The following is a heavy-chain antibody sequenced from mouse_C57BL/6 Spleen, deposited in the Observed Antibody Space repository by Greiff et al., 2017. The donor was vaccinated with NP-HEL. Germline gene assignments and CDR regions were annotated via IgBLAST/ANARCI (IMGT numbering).Heavy chain of an antibody. Sequence: EVNVVESGGGLVKPGGSLKLSCAASGFTFSDYGMHWVRQAPEKGLEWVAYISSGSSTIYYADTVKGRFTISRDNAKNTLFLQMTSLRSEDTAMYYCARISNYGYYAMDYWGQGTSVTVSS. D-gene: IGHD2-5*01. CDR3: ARISNYGYYAMDY. CDR2: ISSGSSTI. J-gene: IGHJ4*01. V-gene: IGHV5-17*01. CDR1: GFTFSDYG.